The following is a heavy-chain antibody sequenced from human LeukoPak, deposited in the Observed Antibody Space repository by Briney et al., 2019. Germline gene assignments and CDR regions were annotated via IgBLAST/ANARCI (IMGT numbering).Heavy chain of an antibody. CDR1: GYTFTAYY. Sequence: ASVKVSCKASGYTFTAYYMHWVRHALGQGLEWMGWINPNSGGTKYVQKFQGRVTMTRDTSITTGYMELSRLTSDDTAVYYCASTSSQEGMDVWGQGTTVTVSS. V-gene: IGHV1-2*02. CDR2: INPNSGGT. CDR3: ASTSSQEGMDV. D-gene: IGHD6-6*01. J-gene: IGHJ6*02.